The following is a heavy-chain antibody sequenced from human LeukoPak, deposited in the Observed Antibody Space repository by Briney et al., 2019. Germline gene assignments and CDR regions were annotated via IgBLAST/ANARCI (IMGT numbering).Heavy chain of an antibody. Sequence: PGGSLRLSCAASGFTFSSYWMPWVRQAPGKGLVWVSRINSDGSSTSYADSVKGRFTISRDNAKNTLYLQMNSLRAEDTAVYYCARRIAAAGTGFAFDIWGQGTMVTVSS. CDR2: INSDGSST. CDR1: GFTFSSYW. J-gene: IGHJ3*02. V-gene: IGHV3-74*01. CDR3: ARRIAAAGTGFAFDI. D-gene: IGHD6-13*01.